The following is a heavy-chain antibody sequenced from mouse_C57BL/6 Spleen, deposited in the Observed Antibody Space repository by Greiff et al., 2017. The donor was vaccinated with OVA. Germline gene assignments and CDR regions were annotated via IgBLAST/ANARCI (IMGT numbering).Heavy chain of an antibody. CDR2: ISSGSSTI. CDR3: ARENLRSYYFDY. J-gene: IGHJ2*01. Sequence: EVKLVESGGGLVKPGGSLTLSCAASGFTFSDYGMHWVRQAPEKGLEWVAYISSGSSTIYYADTVKGRFTISRDNATNTLFLQMTSLRSEDTAMYYCARENLRSYYFDYWGQGTTLTVSS. V-gene: IGHV5-17*01. CDR1: GFTFSDYG. D-gene: IGHD5-1*01.